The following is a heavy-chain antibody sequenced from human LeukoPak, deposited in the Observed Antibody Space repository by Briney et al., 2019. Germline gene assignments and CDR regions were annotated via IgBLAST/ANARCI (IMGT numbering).Heavy chain of an antibody. CDR2: IIPIFGTA. CDR1: GGTFSSYA. J-gene: IGHJ3*02. Sequence: EASVKVSCKASGGTFSSYAISWVRQAPGQGLEWMGGIIPIFGTANYAQKFQGRVTITADESTSTAYMELSSLRSEDTAVYYCARGHVVLRFLEWSPGDAFDIWGQGTMVTVSS. V-gene: IGHV1-69*01. CDR3: ARGHVVLRFLEWSPGDAFDI. D-gene: IGHD3-3*01.